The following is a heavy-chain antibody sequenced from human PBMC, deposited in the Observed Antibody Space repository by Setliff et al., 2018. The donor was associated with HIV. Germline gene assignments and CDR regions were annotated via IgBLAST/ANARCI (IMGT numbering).Heavy chain of an antibody. CDR1: GFTFSSAW. CDR2: ISPDGSAT. J-gene: IGHJ4*02. V-gene: IGHV3-7*01. Sequence: PGGSLRLSCAASGFTFSSAWMGWVRQAPAKGLEWVANISPDGSATYYVDSVKGRFTISRDNAKNSLYLQLNSLRAVTVRNVAAVDCWGQGTLVTVSS. D-gene: IGHD6-19*01. CDR3: VDC.